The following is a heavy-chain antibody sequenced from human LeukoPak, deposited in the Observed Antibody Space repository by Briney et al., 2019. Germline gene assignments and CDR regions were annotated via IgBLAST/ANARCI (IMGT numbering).Heavy chain of an antibody. CDR2: ISYDGSNK. V-gene: IGHV3-30*18. CDR1: GFTFSSYG. CDR3: AKDRLVWEGD. Sequence: PGGSLRLSCAASGFTFSSYGMHWVRQAPGKGLEWVAVISYDGSNKYYADSVKGRFTISRDNSKNTLYLQMNSLRAEDTAVYYCAKDRLVWEGDWGQGTLVTVSS. D-gene: IGHD2-8*01. J-gene: IGHJ4*02.